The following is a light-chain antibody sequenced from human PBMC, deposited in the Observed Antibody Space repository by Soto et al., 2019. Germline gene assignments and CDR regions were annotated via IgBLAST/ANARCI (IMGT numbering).Light chain of an antibody. V-gene: IGKV3-20*01. J-gene: IGKJ5*01. CDR3: QQYGSSPIT. Sequence: EIVLTQSPGTLSLSPGERATLSCRASQSVSSSFLAWYQQKPGQAPRLLIYGASSRATGIPDRFSGSGSGKDFTLTISRLEPEDFALYYCQQYGSSPITFGQGTRLEIK. CDR1: QSVSSSF. CDR2: GAS.